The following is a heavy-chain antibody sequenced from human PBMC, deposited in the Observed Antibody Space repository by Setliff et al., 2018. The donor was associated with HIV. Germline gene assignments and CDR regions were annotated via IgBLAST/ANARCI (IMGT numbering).Heavy chain of an antibody. Sequence: GALRLSCEASGFTISGYGMNWVRQAPGKGLEWVAYISSDDDTIYYADSVKGRFTISRDNAKSSLFLQMNSLRAEDTAVYYCARKGDSYSSGWRDAFDIWGQGTLVTVSS. J-gene: IGHJ3*02. V-gene: IGHV3-48*01. CDR1: GFTISGYG. CDR3: ARKGDSYSSGWRDAFDI. D-gene: IGHD6-25*01. CDR2: ISSDDDTI.